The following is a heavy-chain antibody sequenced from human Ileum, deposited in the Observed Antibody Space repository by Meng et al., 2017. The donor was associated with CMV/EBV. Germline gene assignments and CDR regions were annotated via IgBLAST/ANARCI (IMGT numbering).Heavy chain of an antibody. CDR1: RFTFSSYA. D-gene: IGHD6-6*01. J-gene: IGHJ3*02. CDR3: AKVNTTSSFFYDAFDI. Sequence: GESLKISCAASRFTFSSYAMSWVRQAPGKGLEWVSAISGSGGTTYYADSVKGRFTISRDNSKSTLYLQMNSLRADDTAVYYCAKVNTTSSFFYDAFDIWGQGTMVTVSS. V-gene: IGHV3-23*01. CDR2: ISGSGGTT.